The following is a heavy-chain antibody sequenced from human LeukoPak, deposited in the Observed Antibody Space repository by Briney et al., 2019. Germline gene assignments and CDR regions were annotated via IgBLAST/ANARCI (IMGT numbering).Heavy chain of an antibody. Sequence: SETLSLTCIVSGDSITSGNFYWSWIRQPAGKGLEWIGRIYGSGTTNYSPSLRSRVTISKDASKNQFSLKLNSVTAADTAVYYCARGRGSTSSNYFDPWGQGTLVIVSS. CDR2: IYGSGTT. CDR1: GDSITSGNFY. CDR3: ARGRGSTSSNYFDP. D-gene: IGHD2-2*01. V-gene: IGHV4-61*02. J-gene: IGHJ5*02.